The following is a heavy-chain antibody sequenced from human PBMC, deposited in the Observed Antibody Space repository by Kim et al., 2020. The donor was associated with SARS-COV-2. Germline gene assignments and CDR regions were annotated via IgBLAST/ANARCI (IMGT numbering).Heavy chain of an antibody. CDR1: GFTFSSYA. Sequence: GGSLRLSCAASGFTFSSYAMSWVRQAPGKGLEWVSAISGSGGSTYYADSVKGRFTISRDNSKNTLYLQMNSLRAEDTAVYYCAKVRARQLGYYDYGMDVWGRGTAVSVS. CDR3: AKVRARQLGYYDYGMDV. CDR2: ISGSGGST. J-gene: IGHJ6*02. V-gene: IGHV3-23*01. D-gene: IGHD1-1*01.